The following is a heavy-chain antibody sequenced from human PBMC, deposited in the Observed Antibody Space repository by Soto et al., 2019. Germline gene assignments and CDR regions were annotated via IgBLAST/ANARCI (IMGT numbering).Heavy chain of an antibody. CDR3: ARLCSGGSCYSPNWFDP. V-gene: IGHV4-31*03. CDR2: IYYSGST. J-gene: IGHJ5*02. D-gene: IGHD2-15*01. Sequence: QVQLQESGPGLVKPSQTLSLTCTVSGGSISSGGYYWSWIRQHPGKGLEWIGYIYYSGSTYYNPSLKSRVTISVDTSKNQFSLKLSSVTAADTAVYYCARLCSGGSCYSPNWFDPWGQGTLVTVSS. CDR1: GGSISSGGYY.